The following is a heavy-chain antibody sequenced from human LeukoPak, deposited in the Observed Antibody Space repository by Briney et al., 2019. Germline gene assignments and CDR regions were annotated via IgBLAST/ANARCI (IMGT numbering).Heavy chain of an antibody. V-gene: IGHV4-59*08. CDR2: IYYSGIT. Sequence: PSETLSLTCTVSGGSISSYYWNWIRQPPGKGLEWIGYIYYSGITNYNPSLKSRVTISVDTSKSQFSLKLSSVTAADTAVYYCARLGRDCSGGSCYFGVYYYYYMDVWGKGTTVTISS. CDR1: GGSISSYY. D-gene: IGHD2-15*01. J-gene: IGHJ6*03. CDR3: ARLGRDCSGGSCYFGVYYYYYMDV.